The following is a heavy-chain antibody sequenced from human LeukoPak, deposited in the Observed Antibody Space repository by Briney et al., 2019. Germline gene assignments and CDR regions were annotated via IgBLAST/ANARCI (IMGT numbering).Heavy chain of an antibody. J-gene: IGHJ4*02. CDR3: VRDQETVMTPGDDFDY. Sequence: GGSLRLSCAASGFSFRGSWMHWVRQAPGKGLEWVSRIDYDANIITYADYVKGRFTISRDNSRNKLYLQMNNLRVEDPAVYYCVRDQETVMTPGDDFDYWGQGTLVTVSS. CDR1: GFSFRGSW. V-gene: IGHV3-74*03. CDR2: IDYDANII. D-gene: IGHD4-17*01.